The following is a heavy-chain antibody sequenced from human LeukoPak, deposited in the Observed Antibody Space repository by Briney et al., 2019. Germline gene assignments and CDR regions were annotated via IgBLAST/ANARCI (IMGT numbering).Heavy chain of an antibody. CDR2: INHSGST. V-gene: IGHV4-34*01. Sequence: SETLSLTCAVFGGSLTNYYWSWIRQPPGKGLEWIAEINHSGSTNYNSSLKSRVTFSVDTSKNLFSLKLTSVTAADTAVYFCVRFTTATFSFDYWGQGALVSVSS. CDR1: GGSLTNYY. J-gene: IGHJ4*02. CDR3: VRFTTATFSFDY. D-gene: IGHD4-17*01.